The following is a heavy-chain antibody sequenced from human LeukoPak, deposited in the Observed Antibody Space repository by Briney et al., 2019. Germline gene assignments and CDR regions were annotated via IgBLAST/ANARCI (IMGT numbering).Heavy chain of an antibody. D-gene: IGHD3-16*01. V-gene: IGHV4-39*07. CDR2: IYYSGST. Sequence: SETLSLTCTVSGGSISSSSYYWGWIRQPPGNGLEWIGSIYYSGSTYYNPSLKSRVTISVDTSKNQFSLKLSSVTAADTAVYYCAREGFFGPYYFDYWGQGTLVTVSS. CDR1: GGSISSSSYY. CDR3: AREGFFGPYYFDY. J-gene: IGHJ4*02.